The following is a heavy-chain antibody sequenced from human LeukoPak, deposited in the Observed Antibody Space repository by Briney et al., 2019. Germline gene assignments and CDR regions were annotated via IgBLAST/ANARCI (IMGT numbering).Heavy chain of an antibody. CDR3: ARGEDAIVGVPGPNY. V-gene: IGHV3-48*01. J-gene: IGHJ4*02. CDR2: ISSSSSTI. CDR1: GFTFSSYS. Sequence: GGSLRLSCAASGFTFSSYSMNWVRQAPGKGLEWVSYISSSSSTIYYADSVKGRFTISRDYANNSLFLQMNGLTAEDTAVYYCARGEDAIVGVPGPNYWGQGTLVSVSS. D-gene: IGHD1-26*01.